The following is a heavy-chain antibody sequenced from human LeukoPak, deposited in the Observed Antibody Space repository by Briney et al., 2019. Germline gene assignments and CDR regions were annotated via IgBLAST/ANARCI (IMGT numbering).Heavy chain of an antibody. CDR3: TRDVTRYFWSGYYTPHFDY. D-gene: IGHD3-3*01. Sequence: SETLSLTCTVSGGSISSYYWSWIRQPPGKGLEWIGYIYYSGSTNYNPSLKSRVTISVDTSKNQFSLKLSSVTAADTAVYYCTRDVTRYFWSGYYTPHFDYWGQGTLVTVSS. CDR1: GGSISSYY. J-gene: IGHJ4*02. V-gene: IGHV4-59*01. CDR2: IYYSGST.